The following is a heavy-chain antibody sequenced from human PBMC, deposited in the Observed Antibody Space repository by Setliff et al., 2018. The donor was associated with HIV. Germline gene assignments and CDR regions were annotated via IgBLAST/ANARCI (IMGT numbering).Heavy chain of an antibody. Sequence: AASVKVSCKSSGYTFTNYDINWVRQAAGQGLEWMGWMNPNSGNTGYAQKFQGRVTMTRSTSITTAYMELSSLRSEDTAVYYCARAIPDYGDYYFDYWGQGTLVTVSS. CDR1: GYTFTNYD. J-gene: IGHJ4*02. CDR2: MNPNSGNT. D-gene: IGHD4-17*01. V-gene: IGHV1-8*02. CDR3: ARAIPDYGDYYFDY.